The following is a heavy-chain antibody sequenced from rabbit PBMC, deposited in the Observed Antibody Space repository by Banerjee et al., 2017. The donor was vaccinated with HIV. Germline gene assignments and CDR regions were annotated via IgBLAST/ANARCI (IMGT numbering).Heavy chain of an antibody. J-gene: IGHJ4*01. D-gene: IGHD2-1*01. CDR3: ARCPYGDYGYTTFNL. CDR1: GFTLSSIYY. V-gene: IGHV1S40*01. Sequence: QSLEEAGGDLVKPGVSLILACTATGFTLSSIYYMCWVRQAPGKGLEWVACIYAGSGSTYYASWAKGRFTISKISSTTVTLQMTSLTAADTATYFCARCPYGDYGYTTFNLWGPGTLVTVS. CDR2: IYAGSGST.